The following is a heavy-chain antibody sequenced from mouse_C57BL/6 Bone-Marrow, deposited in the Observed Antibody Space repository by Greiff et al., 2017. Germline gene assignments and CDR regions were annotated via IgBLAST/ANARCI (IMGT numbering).Heavy chain of an antibody. CDR1: GYTFTSYW. V-gene: IGHV1-50*01. D-gene: IGHD1-1*01. CDR3: ARGDYCSSYVYYFDY. CDR2: IDPSDSYT. J-gene: IGHJ2*01. Sequence: QVQLQQPGAELVKPGASVKLSCKASGYTFTSYWMQWVKQRPGQGLEWIGEIDPSDSYTNSNQKFKGKATLTVDTSSSTAYMQLSSLTSEDSAVYYCARGDYCSSYVYYFDYWGQGTTLTVSS.